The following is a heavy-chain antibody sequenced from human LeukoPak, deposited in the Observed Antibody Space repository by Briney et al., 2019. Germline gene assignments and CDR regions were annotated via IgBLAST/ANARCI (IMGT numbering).Heavy chain of an antibody. CDR2: IKQDGSEK. CDR1: RFTFSSYW. Sequence: GGSLRLSCAACRFTFSSYWMSWVRQAPGKGLEWVSNIKQDGSEKYYVDSVKGRFTISRDNAKNSLYLQMNSLRAEDTAVYYCARSTQYCSGGSCYRGYYYYYMDVWGKGTTVTVSS. D-gene: IGHD2-15*01. V-gene: IGHV3-7*01. J-gene: IGHJ6*03. CDR3: ARSTQYCSGGSCYRGYYYYYMDV.